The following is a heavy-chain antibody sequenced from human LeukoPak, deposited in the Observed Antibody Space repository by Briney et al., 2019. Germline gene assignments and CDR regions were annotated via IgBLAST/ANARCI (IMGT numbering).Heavy chain of an antibody. CDR3: AISSVDYGSGTYYMYFQH. V-gene: IGHV1-46*01. CDR1: GHTFSTYY. CDR2: INPSGGST. Sequence: ASMKVSCKASGHTFSTYYMHWVRPAPGQGLEWMGIINPSGGSTSYAQKFQGRVTMTRDTSTSTVYVELSSLRSGDTAVYYCAISSVDYGSGTYYMYFQHWGQGTVVTVSS. D-gene: IGHD3-10*01. J-gene: IGHJ1*01.